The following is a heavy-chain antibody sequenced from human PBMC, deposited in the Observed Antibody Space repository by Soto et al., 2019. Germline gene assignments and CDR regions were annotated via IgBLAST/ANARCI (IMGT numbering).Heavy chain of an antibody. CDR3: ARRSPSWAFDI. D-gene: IGHD2-15*01. J-gene: IGHJ3*02. CDR1: GFTFSNYA. V-gene: IGHV3-23*01. CDR2: ISGSGSST. Sequence: EVQLLESGGGLVQPGGSLRLSCAASGFTFSNYAMTWVRQAPGKGLEWVSVISGSGSSTYYADSVKGRFSISRDHSKNTLYLQMSSLRADDTAVYYCARRSPSWAFDIWGQGTMVTVSS.